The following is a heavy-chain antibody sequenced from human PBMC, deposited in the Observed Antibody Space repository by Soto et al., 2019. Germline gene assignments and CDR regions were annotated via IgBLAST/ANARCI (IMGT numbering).Heavy chain of an antibody. J-gene: IGHJ4*02. CDR2: IKSKTDGGTT. CDR3: TKRPAYYYGSGSQKVLDY. Sequence: LRLSCAASGFTFSNAWMSWVRQAPGKGLEWVGRIKSKTDGGTTDYAAPVKGRFTISRDDSKNTLYLQMNSLKTEDTTVYYCTKRPAYYYGSGSQKVLDYWGQGTLVTVSS. V-gene: IGHV3-15*01. CDR1: GFTFSNAW. D-gene: IGHD3-10*01.